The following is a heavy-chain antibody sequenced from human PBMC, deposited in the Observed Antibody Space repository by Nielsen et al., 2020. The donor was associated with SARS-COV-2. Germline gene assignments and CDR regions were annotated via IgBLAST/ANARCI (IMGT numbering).Heavy chain of an antibody. Sequence: GESLKISCAASGFTFDDYGMCWVRQAPGKGLEWVSGINWNGGSTGYADSVKGRFTISRDNAKNSLYLQMNSLRAEDTALYHCARGGRGHGFFDSWGQGTLVTVSS. J-gene: IGHJ4*02. V-gene: IGHV3-20*01. CDR2: INWNGGST. CDR3: ARGGRGHGFFDS. CDR1: GFTFDDYG. D-gene: IGHD3-10*01.